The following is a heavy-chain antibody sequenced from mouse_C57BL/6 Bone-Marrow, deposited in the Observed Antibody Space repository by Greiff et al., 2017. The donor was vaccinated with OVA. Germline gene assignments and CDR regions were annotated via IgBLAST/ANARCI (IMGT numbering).Heavy chain of an antibody. Sequence: QVQLKESGAELMKPGASVKLSCKATGYTFTGYWIEWVKQRPGHGLEWIGEILPGSGITNYNEKFKGKATFTADTSSNTAYMQLSSLTTEDSAIYYCARLRRRTWFAYWGQGTLVTVSA. V-gene: IGHV1-9*01. CDR1: GYTFTGYW. CDR3: ARLRRRTWFAY. CDR2: ILPGSGIT. J-gene: IGHJ3*01. D-gene: IGHD2-12*01.